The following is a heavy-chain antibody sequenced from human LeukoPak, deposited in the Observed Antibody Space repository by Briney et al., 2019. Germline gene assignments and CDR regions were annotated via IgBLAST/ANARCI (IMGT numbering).Heavy chain of an antibody. CDR3: ARGPWGGYYDSSGYS. CDR2: IKTDGSEI. CDR1: GFTFSANW. V-gene: IGHV3-7*03. J-gene: IGHJ4*02. D-gene: IGHD3-22*01. Sequence: GGSLRLSCAASGFTFSANWMSWVRQAPGKGLEWVANIKTDGSEIYYVDSVKGRFTISRDNAKNSVYLQMNSLRAEDTAVYYCARGPWGGYYDSSGYSWGQGTLVTVSS.